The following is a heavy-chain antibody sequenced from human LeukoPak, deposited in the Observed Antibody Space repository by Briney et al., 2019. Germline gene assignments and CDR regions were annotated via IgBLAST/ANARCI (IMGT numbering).Heavy chain of an antibody. J-gene: IGHJ4*02. CDR2: INPNSGGT. CDR1: GYTFTGYY. Sequence: ASVKVSCKASGYTFTGYYMHWVRQAPGQGLEWMGWINPNSGGTNYAQKFQGRVTMTRDTSISTAYMELSRLRSDDTAVYYCARTAGDGATMIPDYWGQGTLVTVSS. V-gene: IGHV1-2*02. CDR3: ARTAGDGATMIPDY. D-gene: IGHD5-24*01.